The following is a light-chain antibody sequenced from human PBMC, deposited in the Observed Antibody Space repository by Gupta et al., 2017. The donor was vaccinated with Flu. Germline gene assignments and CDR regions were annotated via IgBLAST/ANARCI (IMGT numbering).Light chain of an antibody. Sequence: QSALTQPASVSGSPGQSLTISCTGTSSDGGSYNLVSWYQQHPGKAPKLMIYEGSKRPSGVSNRFSGSKSGNTVSLTISGLQAEDEADYYCCSYAGSSTSWVFGGGTKLTVL. CDR2: EGS. CDR1: SSDGGSYNL. J-gene: IGLJ3*02. CDR3: CSYAGSSTSWV. V-gene: IGLV2-23*01.